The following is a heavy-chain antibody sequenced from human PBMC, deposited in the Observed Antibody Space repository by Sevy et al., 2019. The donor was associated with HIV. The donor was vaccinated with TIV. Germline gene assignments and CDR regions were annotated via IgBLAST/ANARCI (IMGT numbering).Heavy chain of an antibody. CDR1: GFIFSGYG. CDR3: AKDRITAARFQH. Sequence: GGSLRLSCAASGFIFSGYGMSWVRQAPGQGLEWVSAISGSGGSTYYADSVKGRFTIARDNFRKTLYLQMNSLRAEDTAVYYCAKDRITAARFQHWGQGTLVTVSS. V-gene: IGHV3-23*01. CDR2: ISGSGGST. D-gene: IGHD6-13*01. J-gene: IGHJ1*01.